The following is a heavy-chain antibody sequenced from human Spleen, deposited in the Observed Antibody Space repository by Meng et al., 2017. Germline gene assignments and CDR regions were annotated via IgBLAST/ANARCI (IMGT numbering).Heavy chain of an antibody. CDR3: ARAVAGTFYFDY. V-gene: IGHV3-33*08. D-gene: IGHD6-19*01. Sequence: GESLKISCAASGFTFSNYDMHWVRQAPGKGLECVAVIGSDGSSTYYAESVKGRFTLSRDNAKNTLYLQMNSLRAEDTAVYYCARAVAGTFYFDYWGQGTLVTVSS. CDR1: GFTFSNYD. J-gene: IGHJ4*02. CDR2: IGSDGSST.